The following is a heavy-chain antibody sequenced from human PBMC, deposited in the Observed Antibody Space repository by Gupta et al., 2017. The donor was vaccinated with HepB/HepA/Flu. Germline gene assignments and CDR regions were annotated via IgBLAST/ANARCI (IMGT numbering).Heavy chain of an antibody. CDR3: ARVDGDGGIGRLGSFDY. D-gene: IGHD3-16*01. CDR1: GGTFSSYA. Sequence: QVQLVQSGAEVKKPGSSVKVSCKASGGTFSSYAISWVRQAPGQGLEWMGGIIPIFGTANYAQKFQGRVTITADESTSTAYMELSSLRSEDTAVYYCARVDGDGGIGRLGSFDYWGQGTLVTVSS. J-gene: IGHJ4*02. V-gene: IGHV1-69*01. CDR2: IIPIFGTA.